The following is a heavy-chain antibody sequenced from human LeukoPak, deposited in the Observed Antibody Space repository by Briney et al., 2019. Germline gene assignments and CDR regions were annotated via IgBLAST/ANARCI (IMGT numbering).Heavy chain of an antibody. CDR3: ARVSFDYGDYFDY. Sequence: SSETLSLTCGVYGGSFSGYYWSWIRQPPGKGLEWIGEISQNGTTNYNPSLKSRVTISLDTSKNQFSLKVTSVTAADTAVYYCARVSFDYGDYFDYWGQGTLVAVSS. V-gene: IGHV4-34*01. CDR2: ISQNGTT. CDR1: GGSFSGYY. J-gene: IGHJ4*02. D-gene: IGHD4-17*01.